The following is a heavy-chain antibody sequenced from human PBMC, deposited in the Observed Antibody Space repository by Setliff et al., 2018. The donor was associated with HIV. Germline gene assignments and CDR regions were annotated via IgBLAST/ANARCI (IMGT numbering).Heavy chain of an antibody. J-gene: IGHJ4*02. Sequence: GGSLRLSCAASGFTFSSYAMSWVRQTPEKGLEWVSIITSGGSTYYADSEKGRFIISRDNSQNTLYLQMNSLRADDTAIYYCAMELFGEFDNWGQGTPVTVSS. CDR1: GFTFSSYA. D-gene: IGHD3-10*02. CDR2: ITSGGST. CDR3: AMELFGEFDN. V-gene: IGHV3-23*01.